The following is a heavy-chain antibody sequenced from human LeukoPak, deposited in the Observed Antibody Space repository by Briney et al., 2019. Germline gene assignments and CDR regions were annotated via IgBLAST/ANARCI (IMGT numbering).Heavy chain of an antibody. Sequence: PSETLSLTCAVSGYSISSGCYWGWIRQPPGKGLEWIGSIYHSGSTYYNPSLKSRVTISVDTSKNQFSLKLSSVTAADTAVYYCARLRDYYYMDVWGKGTTVTVSS. J-gene: IGHJ6*03. CDR2: IYHSGST. CDR1: GYSISSGCY. CDR3: ARLRDYYYMDV. V-gene: IGHV4-38-2*01.